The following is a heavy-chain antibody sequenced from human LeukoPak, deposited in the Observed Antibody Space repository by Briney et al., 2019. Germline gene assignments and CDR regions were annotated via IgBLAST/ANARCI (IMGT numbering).Heavy chain of an antibody. Sequence: ASVKVSCKASGYTFNNNGFTWVRQAPGQGLEWMGWINAYNGDTYYGQSLQGRLTMTTDTSTTTAYMELRSLRSDDTAVYYCARARSIAAAGTAWGQGTLVTVSS. CDR2: INAYNGDT. V-gene: IGHV1-18*01. CDR3: ARARSIAAAGTA. CDR1: GYTFNNNG. J-gene: IGHJ5*02. D-gene: IGHD6-13*01.